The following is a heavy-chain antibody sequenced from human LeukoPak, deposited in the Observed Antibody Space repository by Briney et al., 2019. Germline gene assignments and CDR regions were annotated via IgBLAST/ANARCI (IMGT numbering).Heavy chain of an antibody. D-gene: IGHD3-10*01. CDR3: ARDPGSGSYYGGDAFDI. CDR2: INPSGGST. Sequence: GASVKVSCKASGYTFTSYYMYWVRQAPGQGLEWIGIINPSGGSTSYAQKFQDRVTMTRDTSTSTVYMELSSLRSEDTAVYYCARDPGSGSYYGGDAFDIWGRGTMVTVSS. J-gene: IGHJ3*02. V-gene: IGHV1-46*01. CDR1: GYTFTSYY.